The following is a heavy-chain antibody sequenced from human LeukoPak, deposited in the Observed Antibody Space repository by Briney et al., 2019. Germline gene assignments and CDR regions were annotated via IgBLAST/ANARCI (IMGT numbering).Heavy chain of an antibody. CDR2: IYYSGST. CDR3: AREHCSGGSCYLPIYYYYMDV. J-gene: IGHJ6*03. V-gene: IGHV4-39*07. CDR1: GGSISSSSYY. Sequence: NPSETLSLTCAVSGGSISSSSYYWGWIRQPPGKGLEWIGSIYYSGSTYYNPSLKSRVTISVDTSKNQFSLKLSSVTAADTAVYYCAREHCSGGSCYLPIYYYYMDVWGKGTTVTVSS. D-gene: IGHD2-15*01.